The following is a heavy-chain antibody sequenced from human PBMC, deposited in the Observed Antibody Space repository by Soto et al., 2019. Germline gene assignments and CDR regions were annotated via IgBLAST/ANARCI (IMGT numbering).Heavy chain of an antibody. D-gene: IGHD3-9*01. CDR2: LSDSGGGGGT. CDR1: GFTFSSHA. V-gene: IGHV3-23*01. J-gene: IGHJ4*02. CDR3: AKGSHYDILTAYHAFDY. Sequence: GGSLRLSCTASGFTFSSHAMTWVRQAPGKGLEWVSGLSDSGGGGGTYYADSVKGRLTISRDNSKNTLYLPMNSLRAEDTALYYCAKGSHYDILTAYHAFDYWGPGTLVTVSS.